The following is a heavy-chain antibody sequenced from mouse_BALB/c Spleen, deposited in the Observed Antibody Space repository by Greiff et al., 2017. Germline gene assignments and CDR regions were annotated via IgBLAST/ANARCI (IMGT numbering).Heavy chain of an antibody. J-gene: IGHJ1*01. V-gene: IGHV1S137*01. CDR3: ARGVYYGSSHWYFDV. CDR2: ISTYYGDA. CDR1: GYTFTDYA. Sequence: QVHVKQSGAELVRPGVSVKISCKGSGYTFTDYAMHWVKQSHAKSLEWIGVISTYYGDASYNQKFKGKATMTVDKSSSTAYMELARLTSEDSAIYYCARGVYYGSSHWYFDVWGAGTTVTVSS. D-gene: IGHD1-1*01.